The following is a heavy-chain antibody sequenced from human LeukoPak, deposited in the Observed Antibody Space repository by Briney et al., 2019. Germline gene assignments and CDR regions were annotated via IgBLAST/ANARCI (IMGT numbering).Heavy chain of an antibody. V-gene: IGHV4-4*09. J-gene: IGHJ5*02. Sequence: SETLSLTCTVSGGSISSYYWSWTRQPPGKGLEWIGYIYTSGSTNYNPSLKSRVTISVDTSKNQFSLKLSSVTAADTAVYYCARHLRPAAFWFDPWGQGTLVTVSS. CDR1: GGSISSYY. CDR3: ARHLRPAAFWFDP. CDR2: IYTSGST. D-gene: IGHD2-2*01.